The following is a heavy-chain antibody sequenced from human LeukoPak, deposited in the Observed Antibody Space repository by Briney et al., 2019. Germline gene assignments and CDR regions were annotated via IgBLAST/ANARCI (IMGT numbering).Heavy chain of an antibody. J-gene: IGHJ4*02. D-gene: IGHD1-26*01. CDR2: ILSDGSYE. V-gene: IGHV3-30*02. CDR1: GFSLSRNG. Sequence: GGSLRLSCATSGFSLSRNGMHWVRQAPGQGLEWVAFILSDGSYEYYADSVKGRFTISRDNSKNTLYLQMNSLRAEDTAVYYCAKEGVGARELDYWGQGTLVTVSS. CDR3: AKEGVGARELDY.